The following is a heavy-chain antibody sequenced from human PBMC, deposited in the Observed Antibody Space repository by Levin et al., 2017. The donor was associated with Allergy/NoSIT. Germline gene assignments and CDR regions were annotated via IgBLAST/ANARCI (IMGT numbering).Heavy chain of an antibody. V-gene: IGHV1-18*01. D-gene: IGHD2-15*01. Sequence: GGSLRLSCKASGYSFTRYGFGWVRQAPGQGLEWMAWISAYNGDTRYAQKFQGRVAMTTDTSTDTAYMELRGLRSDDTAVYYCARSFEYCLDVWGQGTTVIVSS. CDR3: ARSFEYCLDV. CDR1: GYSFTRYG. CDR2: ISAYNGDT. J-gene: IGHJ6*02.